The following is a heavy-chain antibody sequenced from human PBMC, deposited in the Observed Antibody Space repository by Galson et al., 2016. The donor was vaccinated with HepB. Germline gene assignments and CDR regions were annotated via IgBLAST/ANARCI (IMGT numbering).Heavy chain of an antibody. CDR3: TRDGTLRPLGY. J-gene: IGHJ4*02. V-gene: IGHV3-7*03. CDR1: GFSFGSYW. CDR2: IKPDGSEK. D-gene: IGHD3-22*01. Sequence: SLRLSCAGSGFSFGSYWMSWVRQSPGKGLEWVANIKPDGSEKYYVDSVEGRFTISRDNAKNSLYLQMNSLRAEDTALYCCTRDGTLRPLGYWGQGTLVTVSS.